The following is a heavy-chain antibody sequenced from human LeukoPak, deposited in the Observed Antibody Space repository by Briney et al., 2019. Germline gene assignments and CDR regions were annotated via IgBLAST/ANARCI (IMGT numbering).Heavy chain of an antibody. CDR2: IYYSGST. CDR3: ARRRSNMTYFDY. V-gene: IGHV4-59*08. Sequence: SETLSLTCTVSGGSISSYYWSWIRQPPGKGLEWIGYIYYSGSTNYNPSLKSRVTISVDTSKNQFSLKLSSVTAADTAVYYCARRRSNMTYFDYWGQGTLVTVSS. J-gene: IGHJ4*02. D-gene: IGHD1/OR15-1a*01. CDR1: GGSISSYY.